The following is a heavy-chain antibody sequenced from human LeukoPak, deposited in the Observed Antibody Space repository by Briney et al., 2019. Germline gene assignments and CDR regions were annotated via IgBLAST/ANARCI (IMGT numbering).Heavy chain of an antibody. J-gene: IGHJ3*02. CDR3: ARLIDAFDI. CDR2: FYYSGST. CDR1: GGSISSYY. Sequence: SETLSLSCSVSGGSISSYYWSWIRQPPGKGLEWIGYFYYSGSTNYNPSLKSRVTIPVDTSKNQFSLKLSSVTAADTAIYYCARLIDAFDIWGQGTMVTVSS. V-gene: IGHV4-59*08.